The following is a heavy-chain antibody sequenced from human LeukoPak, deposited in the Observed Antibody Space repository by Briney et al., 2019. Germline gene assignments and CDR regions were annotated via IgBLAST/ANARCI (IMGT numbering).Heavy chain of an antibody. Sequence: ASVKVSCKASGYTFTSYDINWVRQATGQGLEWMGWMNPNSGNTGYAQKFQGRVTITADKSTNTAYMEMSRLTSEDTAVYYCARAPAGMDVWGQGTTVTVSS. J-gene: IGHJ6*02. V-gene: IGHV1-8*03. CDR1: GYTFTSYD. CDR3: ARAPAGMDV. CDR2: MNPNSGNT. D-gene: IGHD1-14*01.